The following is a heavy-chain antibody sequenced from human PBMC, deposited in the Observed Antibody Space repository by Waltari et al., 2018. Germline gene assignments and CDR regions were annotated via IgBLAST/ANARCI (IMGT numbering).Heavy chain of an antibody. CDR2: NHHSGST. CDR1: GGSINSDNYF. Sequence: QVQLQESGPGLVKPSQTLSLICTVSGGSINSDNYFWSWIRQHPGGGLEGIGYNHHSGSTYYNPSLQSRVIMSVDKSKNQFSLKLSSVTAADTAVYYCVREVIQVATSDAFDIWGQGTMVTVSS. V-gene: IGHV4-31*03. J-gene: IGHJ3*02. D-gene: IGHD5-12*01. CDR3: VREVIQVATSDAFDI.